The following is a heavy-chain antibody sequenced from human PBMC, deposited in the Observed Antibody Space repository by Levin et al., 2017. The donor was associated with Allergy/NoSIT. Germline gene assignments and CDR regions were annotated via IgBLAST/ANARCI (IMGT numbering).Heavy chain of an antibody. Sequence: GESLKISCAASGFSFSDYYMSWIRQAPGKGLEWISYISTVGSTIYYADSVKGRFTISRDNAKNSLYLEINSLRTDDTAVYYCARVPSSNYEIDSWGQGTLVTVSS. D-gene: IGHD4-11*01. CDR2: ISTVGSTI. CDR3: ARVPSSNYEIDS. V-gene: IGHV3-11*01. J-gene: IGHJ4*02. CDR1: GFSFSDYY.